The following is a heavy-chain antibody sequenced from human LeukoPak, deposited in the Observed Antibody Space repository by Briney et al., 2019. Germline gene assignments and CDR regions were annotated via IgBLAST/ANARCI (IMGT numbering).Heavy chain of an antibody. CDR2: IIPTLGIA. CDR3: ARALSLRYCSSTSCSVDGFDY. V-gene: IGHV1-69*04. D-gene: IGHD2-2*01. J-gene: IGHJ4*02. CDR1: GGTFSSYA. Sequence: GASVKVSCKASGGTFSSYAISWVRQAPGQGLEWMGRIIPTLGIANYAQKFQGRVTITADKSTSTAYMELSSLRSEDTAVYYCARALSLRYCSSTSCSVDGFDYWGQGTLVTVSS.